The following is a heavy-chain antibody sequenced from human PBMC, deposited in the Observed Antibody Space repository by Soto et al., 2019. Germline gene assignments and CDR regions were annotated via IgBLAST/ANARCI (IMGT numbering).Heavy chain of an antibody. CDR3: ATDAGDSVGMFAY. Sequence: GGSLRLSCTASGFMFRNNVMAWVRQAPGKGLDWVSTISGDGRNTHFADSVKGRFSISRDNSKNTLFLHMNTLRTEDTAIYFCATDAGDSVGMFAYWGRGTQVTVSS. CDR1: GFMFRNNV. D-gene: IGHD2-21*02. CDR2: ISGDGRNT. V-gene: IGHV3-23*01. J-gene: IGHJ4*02.